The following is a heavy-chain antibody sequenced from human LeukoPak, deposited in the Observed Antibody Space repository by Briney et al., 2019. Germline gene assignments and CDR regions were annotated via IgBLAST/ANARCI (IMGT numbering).Heavy chain of an antibody. V-gene: IGHV1-18*01. Sequence: ASEKVSCKASGYTFTSYGISWVRQAPGQGLEWMGWISAYNGNTNYAQKLQGRVTMTTDTSTSTAYMELRSLRSDDTAVYYCARDTPTLVVPAAMPFDYWGQGTLVTVSS. J-gene: IGHJ4*02. CDR3: ARDTPTLVVPAAMPFDY. CDR2: ISAYNGNT. D-gene: IGHD2-2*01. CDR1: GYTFTSYG.